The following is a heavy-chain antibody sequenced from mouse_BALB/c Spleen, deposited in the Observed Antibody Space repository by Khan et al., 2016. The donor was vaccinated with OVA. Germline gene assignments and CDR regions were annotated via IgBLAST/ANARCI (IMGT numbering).Heavy chain of an antibody. CDR1: GYTFTSYW. CDR2: LAPGSSNT. J-gene: IGHJ4*01. V-gene: IGHV1S41*01. D-gene: IGHD1-1*01. CDR3: ARENYYGRSCGAMDY. Sequence: DLVKPGASVKLSCKASGYTFTSYWINWIKQRPGQGLEWIGRLAPGSSNTYFNEMFKGKATLTVDTSSSTAYIQLNSLSSEDSAVYYCARENYYGRSCGAMDYWGQGTSVTVSA.